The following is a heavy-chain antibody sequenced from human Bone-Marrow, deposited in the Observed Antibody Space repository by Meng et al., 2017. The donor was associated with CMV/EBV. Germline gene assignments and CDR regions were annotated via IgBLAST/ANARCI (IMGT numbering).Heavy chain of an antibody. CDR1: GFTFSSYG. D-gene: IGHD6-13*01. CDR3: ARAGYSSSWPPYYYYYYGMDV. J-gene: IGHJ6*01. Sequence: GGSLRLSCAASGFTFSSYGMHWVRQAPGKGLEWVAVIWYDGSNKYYADSVKGRFTISRDNSKNTLYLQMNSLRAEDTAVYYCARAGYSSSWPPYYYYYYGMDVWGQGTTVTVYS. V-gene: IGHV3-33*01. CDR2: IWYDGSNK.